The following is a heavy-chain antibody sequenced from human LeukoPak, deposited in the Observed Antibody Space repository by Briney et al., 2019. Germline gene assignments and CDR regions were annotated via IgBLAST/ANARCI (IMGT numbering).Heavy chain of an antibody. CDR2: IYTSGST. V-gene: IGHV4-4*07. J-gene: IGHJ6*02. Sequence: SETLSLTCTVSGGSISSYYWSCLRQPAGKGLEWIGRIYTSGSTNHNPSLKSRVTMSVDTSKNQFSLKLSSVTAADTAVYYCAGRATYYYYYGMDVWGQGTTVTVSS. CDR3: AGRATYYYYYGMDV. CDR1: GGSISSYY.